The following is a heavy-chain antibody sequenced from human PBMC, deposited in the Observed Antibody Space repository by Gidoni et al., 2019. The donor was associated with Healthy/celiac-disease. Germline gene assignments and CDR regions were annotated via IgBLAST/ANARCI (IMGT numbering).Heavy chain of an antibody. V-gene: IGHV5-10-1*03. D-gene: IGHD3-10*01. J-gene: IGHJ5*02. Sequence: DVQLVQSGAEVKKPGESLMISCKGSGYSFTSYWISWVRQMLGKGLEWMGRIDPSDSYTNYSPSFQGHVTISADKSISTAYLQWSSLKASDTAMYYCARLGITMVRGVIKRHNWFDPWGQGTLVTVSS. CDR1: GYSFTSYW. CDR3: ARLGITMVRGVIKRHNWFDP. CDR2: IDPSDSYT.